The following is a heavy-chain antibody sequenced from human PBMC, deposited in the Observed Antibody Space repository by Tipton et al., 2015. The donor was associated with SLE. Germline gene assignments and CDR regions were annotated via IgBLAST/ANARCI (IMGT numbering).Heavy chain of an antibody. V-gene: IGHV4-59*01. D-gene: IGHD2-15*01. CDR2: IYYSGST. J-gene: IGHJ3*02. Sequence: TLSLTCTVSGGSISSYYWSWIRQPPGKGLEWIGYIYYSGSTIYNPSLKSRVTISVDTSKNQFSLKLSSVTAADTAVYYCARDRGYSDAFDIWGQGTMVTVSS. CDR1: GGSISSYY. CDR3: ARDRGYSDAFDI.